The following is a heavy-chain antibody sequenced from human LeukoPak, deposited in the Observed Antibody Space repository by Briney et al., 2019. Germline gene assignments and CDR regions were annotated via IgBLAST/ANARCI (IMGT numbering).Heavy chain of an antibody. CDR2: ISAYNGNT. Sequence: GASVKVSYKASGYTFTNYGISWVRQAPGQGLEWMGWISAYNGNTNYAQKLQGRVTMTTDTSTSTAYMEPRSLRSDDTAVYYCARDMGFVVVPAAILDYWGQGTLVTVSS. J-gene: IGHJ4*02. CDR3: ARDMGFVVVPAAILDY. CDR1: GYTFTNYG. D-gene: IGHD2-2*02. V-gene: IGHV1-18*01.